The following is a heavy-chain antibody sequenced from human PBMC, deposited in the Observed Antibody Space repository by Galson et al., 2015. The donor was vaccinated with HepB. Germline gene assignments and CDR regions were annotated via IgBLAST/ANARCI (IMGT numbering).Heavy chain of an antibody. V-gene: IGHV3-48*01. Sequence: SLRLSCAASGFTFSSYSMNRVRQAPGKGLEWVSYISSSNSTVYYADSVKGRFTISRDNSKNTLYLQMNSLRAEDTAVYYCAKDHLGSSWYNWFDPWGQGTLVTVSS. CDR2: ISSSNSTV. D-gene: IGHD6-13*01. J-gene: IGHJ5*02. CDR1: GFTFSSYS. CDR3: AKDHLGSSWYNWFDP.